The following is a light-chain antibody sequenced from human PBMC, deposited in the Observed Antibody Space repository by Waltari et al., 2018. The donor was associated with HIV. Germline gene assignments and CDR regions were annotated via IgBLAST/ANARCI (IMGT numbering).Light chain of an antibody. CDR3: PPFNGDPL. CDR2: AAS. J-gene: IGKJ3*01. V-gene: IGKV1-9*01. CDR1: QVINNY. Sequence: DIQLTQSPSFLSASIGYRVTISCRPSQVINNYLAWYHQQPGKAPILLIYAASNLQSGVPSRFSGSGYDTEFNLTSRSLQPDDFRTCYCPPFNGDPLLGPGTTVNFK.